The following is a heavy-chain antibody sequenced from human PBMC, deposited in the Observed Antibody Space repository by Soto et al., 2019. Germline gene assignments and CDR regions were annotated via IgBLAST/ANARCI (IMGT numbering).Heavy chain of an antibody. D-gene: IGHD4-17*01. J-gene: IGHJ6*03. V-gene: IGHV1-8*01. Sequence: GASVKVSCKASGYTFTSYDINWVRQATGQGLEWMGWMNPNSGNTGYAQKFQGRVTMTRNTSISTAYMELSSLRSEDTAVYYCARAADYGDYRYYYYYMDVWGKGTTVTVSS. CDR1: GYTFTSYD. CDR3: ARAADYGDYRYYYYYMDV. CDR2: MNPNSGNT.